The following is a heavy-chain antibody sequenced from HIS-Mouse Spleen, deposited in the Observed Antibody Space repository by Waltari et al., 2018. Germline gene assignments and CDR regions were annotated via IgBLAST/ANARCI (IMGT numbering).Heavy chain of an antibody. CDR1: GGSIISRGYY. J-gene: IGHJ2*01. CDR2: IYYSGST. Sequence: QLQLQESGPGLVKPSATLSLTCTVSGGSIISRGYYWGWSRQPPGKGLEWIGSIYYSGSTYYNPSLKSRVTISVDTSKNQFSLKLSSVTAADTAVYYCAREIPYSSSWYDWYFDLWGRGTLVTVSS. V-gene: IGHV4-39*07. D-gene: IGHD6-13*01. CDR3: AREIPYSSSWYDWYFDL.